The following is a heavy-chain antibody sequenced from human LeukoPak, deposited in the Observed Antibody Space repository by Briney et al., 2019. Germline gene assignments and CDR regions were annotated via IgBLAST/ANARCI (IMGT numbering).Heavy chain of an antibody. CDR2: IYFSGSS. J-gene: IGHJ4*02. V-gene: IGHV4-39*01. Sequence: SETLSLXCTVSGGSSGSVSYYWGWIRQPPGKGLEWIGSIYFSGSSFYNPSLQSRITISVDTSNNQFYLQLTSMTAADTAVYYCARQYTGIDYWGQGTLVTVSS. CDR3: ARQYTGIDY. CDR1: GGSSGSVSYY. D-gene: IGHD2-2*02.